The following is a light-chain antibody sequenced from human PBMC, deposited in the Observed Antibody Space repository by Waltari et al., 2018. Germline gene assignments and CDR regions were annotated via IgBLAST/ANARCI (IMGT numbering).Light chain of an antibody. Sequence: QSALTQPASVSGSPGPSITIPCTGSSSDIDFDDYVSWYQHLPGKAPKLMIYGVTNRPSGISNRFSGSKSDNTASLTISGLQADDEADYYCSSFTGTIWVFGGGTKLTVL. J-gene: IGLJ3*02. CDR2: GVT. CDR3: SSFTGTIWV. CDR1: SSDIDFDDY. V-gene: IGLV2-14*01.